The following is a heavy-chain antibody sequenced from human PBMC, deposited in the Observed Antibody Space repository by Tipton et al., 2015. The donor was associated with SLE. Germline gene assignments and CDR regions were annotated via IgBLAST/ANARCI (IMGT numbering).Heavy chain of an antibody. CDR2: ISSSGSTI. D-gene: IGHD3-3*01. V-gene: IGHV3-11*01. J-gene: IGHJ4*02. Sequence: PLRLSCAASGFTFSDYYMSWIRQAPGKGLEWVSYISSSGSTIYYADSVKGRFTISRDNAKNSLYLQMNSLRAEDTAVYYCASGSYYEGSGHDYWGQGTLVTVSS. CDR1: GFTFSDYY. CDR3: ASGSYYEGSGHDY.